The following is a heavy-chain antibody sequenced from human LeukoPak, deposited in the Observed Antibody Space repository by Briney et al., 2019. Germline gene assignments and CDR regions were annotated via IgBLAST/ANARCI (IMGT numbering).Heavy chain of an antibody. CDR1: GFTFSSYA. CDR2: ISGSGGST. V-gene: IGHV3-23*01. Sequence: HPGGSLRLSCAASGFTFSSYAMSWVRQAPGKGLEWVSAISGSGGSTYYADSVKGRFTISRDNSKNTLYLQMNSLRAEDTAVYYCAKVGTGHSSGWYYFDYWGQGTLVTVSS. CDR3: AKVGTGHSSGWYYFDY. J-gene: IGHJ4*02. D-gene: IGHD6-19*01.